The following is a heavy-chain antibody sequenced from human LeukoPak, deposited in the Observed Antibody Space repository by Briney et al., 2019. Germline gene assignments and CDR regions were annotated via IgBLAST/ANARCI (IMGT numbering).Heavy chain of an antibody. Sequence: PSETLPLTCTVSGGSISNYYWSWIRQPPGKELEGIGYIYYSGTTNYKPSLKSRVTISVHTSKNQFSLKLSSVTAADTAVYYCARAPLYSAFDYWGQGALVTVSS. CDR1: GGSISNYY. D-gene: IGHD3-16*01. J-gene: IGHJ4*02. CDR3: ARAPLYSAFDY. V-gene: IGHV4-59*01. CDR2: IYYSGTT.